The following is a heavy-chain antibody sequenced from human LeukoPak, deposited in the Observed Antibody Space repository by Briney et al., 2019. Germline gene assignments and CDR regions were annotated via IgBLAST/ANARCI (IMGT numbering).Heavy chain of an antibody. CDR3: AKGGYCSTTSCYKGDIDAFDF. V-gene: IGHV3-23*01. D-gene: IGHD2-2*01. CDR1: RFTFSSFA. J-gene: IGHJ3*01. Sequence: GGSLRLSCAASRFTFSSFAMSWVRQAPGEGLEGVSAVSRGGNTFYADSVTGRFTISRDNSKNTVYLQMNSLRVEDTAVYYCAKGGYCSTTSCYKGDIDAFDFWGQGTMVTVSS. CDR2: VSRGGNT.